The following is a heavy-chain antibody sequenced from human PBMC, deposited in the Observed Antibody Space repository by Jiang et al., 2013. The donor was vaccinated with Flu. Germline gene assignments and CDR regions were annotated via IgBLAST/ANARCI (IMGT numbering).Heavy chain of an antibody. J-gene: IGHJ3*02. V-gene: IGHV4-38-2*01. D-gene: IGHD4-11*01. Sequence: WIRQPPGKGLEWIGSIYHSGSTYYNPSLKSRVTISVDTSKNQFSLKLSSVTAADTAVYYCARTNAFDIWGQGTMVTVSS. CDR2: IYHSGST. CDR3: ARTNAFDI.